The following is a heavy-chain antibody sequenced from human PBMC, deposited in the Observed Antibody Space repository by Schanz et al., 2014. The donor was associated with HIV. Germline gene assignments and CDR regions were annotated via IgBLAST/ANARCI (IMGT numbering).Heavy chain of an antibody. Sequence: VQLQESGPGLVKPSETLSLTCTVSGGSISSYYWSWIRQPAGKGLEWIGRFYSSGSTNYNPSLKSRLTMSVDTSKNPFSLKLSSVTAADTAVYYCARDIRGGSSWVDNWFDPWGQGTLVIVSS. V-gene: IGHV4-4*07. CDR3: ARDIRGGSSWVDNWFDP. D-gene: IGHD6-13*01. CDR2: FYSSGST. J-gene: IGHJ5*02. CDR1: GGSISSYY.